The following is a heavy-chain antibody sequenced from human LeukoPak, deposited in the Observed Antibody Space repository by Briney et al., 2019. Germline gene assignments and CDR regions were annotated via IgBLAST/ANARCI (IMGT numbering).Heavy chain of an antibody. Sequence: ASVKVSCKASGGTFSSYAIGWVRQAPGQGLEWMGGIIPIFGTANYAQKFQGRVTMTRDTSTSTVYMELSSLRSEDTAVYYCARDGYSSSWYAPFDYWGQGTLVTVSS. CDR1: GGTFSSYA. D-gene: IGHD6-13*01. CDR2: IIPIFGTA. J-gene: IGHJ4*02. CDR3: ARDGYSSSWYAPFDY. V-gene: IGHV1-69*05.